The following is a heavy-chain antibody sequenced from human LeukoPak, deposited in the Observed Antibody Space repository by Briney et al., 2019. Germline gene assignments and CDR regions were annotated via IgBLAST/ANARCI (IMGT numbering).Heavy chain of an antibody. Sequence: SETLSLTCTVSGGSISSSSYYWGWIRQPPGKGLEWIGSIYYSGSTYYNPSLKSRVTISVDTSKNQFSLKPSSVTAADTAVYYCARDPYGGNSGGDYWGQGTLVTVSS. D-gene: IGHD4-23*01. V-gene: IGHV4-39*01. CDR3: ARDPYGGNSGGDY. CDR2: IYYSGST. CDR1: GGSISSSSYY. J-gene: IGHJ4*02.